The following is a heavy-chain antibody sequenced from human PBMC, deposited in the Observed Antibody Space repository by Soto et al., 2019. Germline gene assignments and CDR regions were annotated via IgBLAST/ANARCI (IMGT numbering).Heavy chain of an antibody. Sequence: QVQLQESGPRLVKSSQTLYLTCTVSGGSINSGDYYWSWIRQSPGKGLEWVGYMYYSGITDYNASLKSRITISMDTSKNQFSLTLTSVTAADRAGYFCARWSGVGVAGMDVWGQGTTVTVSS. CDR1: GGSINSGDYY. D-gene: IGHD3-10*01. CDR2: MYYSGIT. J-gene: IGHJ6*02. CDR3: ARWSGVGVAGMDV. V-gene: IGHV4-30-4*01.